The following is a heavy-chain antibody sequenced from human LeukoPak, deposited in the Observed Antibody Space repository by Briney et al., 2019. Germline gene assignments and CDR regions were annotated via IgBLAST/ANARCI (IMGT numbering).Heavy chain of an antibody. J-gene: IGHJ5*02. Sequence: GGSLRLSCAASGFTFSSYAMGWVRQAPGKGLEWVSSISGGGGSTYHSDSVKGRFTISRDNSKNTLYLQMNSLRAEDTAVYYCAKCSYYYGSGSPYNWFDPWGQGTLVTVSS. D-gene: IGHD3-10*01. CDR3: AKCSYYYGSGSPYNWFDP. CDR2: ISGGGGST. V-gene: IGHV3-23*01. CDR1: GFTFSSYA.